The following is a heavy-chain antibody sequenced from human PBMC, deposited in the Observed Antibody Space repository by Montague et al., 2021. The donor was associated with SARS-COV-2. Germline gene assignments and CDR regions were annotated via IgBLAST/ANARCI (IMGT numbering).Heavy chain of an antibody. V-gene: IGHV4-30-2*03. D-gene: IGHD1-26*01. CDR2: IYHSGDT. CDR3: AIEVGAMVYYYGMDV. J-gene: IGHJ6*02. CDR1: GGSISSGTYS. Sequence: TLSLTCAVSGGSISSGTYSWSWIRQPPGKGLEWIGYIYHSGDTYYNPSLKSRVTISVDTSKNQFSLKLSSVTAADTAVYYCAIEVGAMVYYYGMDVWGQGTTVTVSS.